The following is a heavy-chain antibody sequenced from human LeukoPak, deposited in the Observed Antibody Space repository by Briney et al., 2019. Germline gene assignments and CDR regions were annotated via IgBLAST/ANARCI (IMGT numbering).Heavy chain of an antibody. D-gene: IGHD3-9*01. CDR1: GFIFSSYG. J-gene: IGHJ3*01. CDR3: AKGGYFDFEN. CDR2: ISRSGST. Sequence: QPGGSLRLSCAASGFIFSSYGMHWVRQAPGMGLEWVSGISRSGSTYYTDSVKGRFTISRDNSKNTLDLQMNSLRAEDTAVYYCAKGGYFDFENWGQGTMVTVSS. V-gene: IGHV3-23*01.